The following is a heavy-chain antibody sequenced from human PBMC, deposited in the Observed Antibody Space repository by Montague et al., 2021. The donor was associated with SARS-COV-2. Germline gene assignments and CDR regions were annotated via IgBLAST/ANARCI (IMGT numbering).Heavy chain of an antibody. CDR2: ISCSGRT. D-gene: IGHD3-10*01. J-gene: IGHJ6*03. Sequence: SETLSLTCTVSGGSVSSSPYYWGWIRQPPGRGLEWVGSISCSGRTYFSPSLKSRLTISVDSSENQFSLRLSSVTAADTAVYYCASSYYYGSGTYVYNYYMDVGGKGTTVTVSS. CDR1: GGSVSSSPYY. CDR3: ASSYYYGSGTYVYNYYMDV. V-gene: IGHV4-39*01.